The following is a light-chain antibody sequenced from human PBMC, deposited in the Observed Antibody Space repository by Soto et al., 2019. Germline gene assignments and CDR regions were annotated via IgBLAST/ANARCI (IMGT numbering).Light chain of an antibody. Sequence: QSVLTQPPSASGTPGQRVTISCSGSSSNIGTNTVIWYQQLPGAAPKLLIYSDNQRPSGVPARFSGSKSGTSASLAISGLQSEDEADYYCAAWDVSLVVFGGGTKLPVL. V-gene: IGLV1-44*01. J-gene: IGLJ2*01. CDR2: SDN. CDR1: SSNIGTNT. CDR3: AAWDVSLVV.